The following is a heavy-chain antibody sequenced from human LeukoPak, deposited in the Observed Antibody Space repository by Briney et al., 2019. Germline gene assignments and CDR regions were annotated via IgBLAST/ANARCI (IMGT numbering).Heavy chain of an antibody. CDR3: ARGRGHYYYGMDV. CDR1: GGSISSYY. Sequence: PSETLSLTCTVYGGSISSYYWSWIRQPPGKGLEWIGYIYYSGGTNYNPSLKSRVTISVDTSKNQFSLKLSSVTAADTAVYYCARGRGHYYYGMDVWGQGTTVTVSS. V-gene: IGHV4-59*01. J-gene: IGHJ6*02. CDR2: IYYSGGT. D-gene: IGHD3-10*01.